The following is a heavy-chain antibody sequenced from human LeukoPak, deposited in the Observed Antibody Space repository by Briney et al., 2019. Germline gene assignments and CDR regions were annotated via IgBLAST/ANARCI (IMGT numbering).Heavy chain of an antibody. V-gene: IGHV3-43*01. CDR3: AKEYDCNGDCYTALDS. Sequence: PGGSLRLSCAASGFTFNRFTLHWVRQAPGKGLEWVSLICRKSVVTSYADSVKGRFTISRDNRKQSLFLQMDSLRTEDTALYYCAKEYDCNGDCYTALDSWGQGTLVTVS. CDR1: GFTFNRFT. CDR2: ICRKSVVT. J-gene: IGHJ4*02. D-gene: IGHD2-21*02.